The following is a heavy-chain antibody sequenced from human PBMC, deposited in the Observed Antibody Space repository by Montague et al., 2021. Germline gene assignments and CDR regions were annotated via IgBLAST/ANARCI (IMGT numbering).Heavy chain of an antibody. CDR1: SGSIFHAH. D-gene: IGHD3-10*01. V-gene: IGHV4-59*12. J-gene: IGHJ5*02. CDR3: AKQDYFVSGTSYKGSDP. CDR2: MFYGGAT. Sequence: SETLSLTCTVSSGSIFHAHWSWVRQPPGKGLEWLGSMFYGGATSDNPSLKSRVTMSIGTSTNQFSLKLSFVTAADTAVYYCAKQDYFVSGTSYKGSDPWGQGILVTVSS.